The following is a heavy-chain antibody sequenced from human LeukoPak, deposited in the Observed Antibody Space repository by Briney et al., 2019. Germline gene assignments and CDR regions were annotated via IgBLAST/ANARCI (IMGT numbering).Heavy chain of an antibody. J-gene: IGHJ3*02. V-gene: IGHV4-38-2*02. D-gene: IGHD3-3*01. CDR2: IYHSWST. CDR3: ARVSGSDLNDDAFDI. CDR1: GYSISSCYY. Sequence: PSETLSLTCTVSGYSISSCYYWGWIGHPPGKGLEWIGSIYHSWSTYYNPSRKSRVTISVDTSKNQFSLKLSSVTAADTAVYYCARVSGSDLNDDAFDIWGQGTMVTVSS.